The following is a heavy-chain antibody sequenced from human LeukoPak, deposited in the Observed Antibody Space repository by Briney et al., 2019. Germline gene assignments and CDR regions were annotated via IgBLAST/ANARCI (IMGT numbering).Heavy chain of an antibody. CDR3: ARDVDGSGGRYFDY. V-gene: IGHV3-30-3*01. CDR1: GFTFSSYA. D-gene: IGHD3-10*01. Sequence: GGSLRLSCAASGFTFSSYAMHWVRQAPGKGLEWVAVISYDGSNKYYADSVKGRFTISRDNSKNTLYLQMNSLRAEDTAVYYCARDVDGSGGRYFDYWGQGTLVTVSS. J-gene: IGHJ4*02. CDR2: ISYDGSNK.